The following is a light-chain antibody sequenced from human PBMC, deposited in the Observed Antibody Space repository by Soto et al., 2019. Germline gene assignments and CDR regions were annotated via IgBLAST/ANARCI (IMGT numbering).Light chain of an antibody. CDR2: AAS. V-gene: IGKV1-39*01. CDR1: QSISSY. CDR3: QQSYSTHLT. Sequence: DIKMTQSPSSLSASVGDRVTITCRASQSISSYLNWYQQKPGKAPKLLIYAASSLQSGVPSRFSGSGSGTDFTLTISSLQPEDFATYYCQQSYSTHLTFGGGTKVEIK. J-gene: IGKJ4*01.